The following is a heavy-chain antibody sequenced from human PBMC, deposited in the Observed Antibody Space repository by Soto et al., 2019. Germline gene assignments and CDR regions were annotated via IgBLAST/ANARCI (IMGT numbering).Heavy chain of an antibody. CDR1: GFTFSSYG. CDR3: XXSPYYYDSSNYYGY. CDR2: ISSSSTTI. D-gene: IGHD3-22*01. Sequence: EVQLVESGGGLVQPGGSLRLSCAASGFTFSSYGMNWVRQAPGKGLEWVSYISSSSTTIYYADSVKGRFTIFRDNAKNSLYLQLNSLRDEDTXVXXCXXSPYYYDSSNYYGYWGQGTLVTVSS. V-gene: IGHV3-48*02. J-gene: IGHJ4*02.